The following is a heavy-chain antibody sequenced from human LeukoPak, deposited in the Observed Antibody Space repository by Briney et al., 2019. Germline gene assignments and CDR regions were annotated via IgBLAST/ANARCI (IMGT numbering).Heavy chain of an antibody. CDR1: GYTFTGYY. CDR3: ARESSRDIVVVPAAPGNWFDP. Sequence: ASVKVSCKASGYTFTGYYMHWVRQAPGQGLERMGWINPNSGGTNYAQKFQGRVTMTRDTSISTAYMELSRLRSDDTAVYYCARESSRDIVVVPAAPGNWFDPWGQGTLVTVSS. V-gene: IGHV1-2*02. D-gene: IGHD2-2*01. CDR2: INPNSGGT. J-gene: IGHJ5*02.